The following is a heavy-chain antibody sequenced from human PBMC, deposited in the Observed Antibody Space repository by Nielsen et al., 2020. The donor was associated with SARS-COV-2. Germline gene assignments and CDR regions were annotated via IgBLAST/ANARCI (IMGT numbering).Heavy chain of an antibody. V-gene: IGHV3-7*03. Sequence: GGPLRPSFAAPGSPLIASWMAWSPQPPGKGLGWLSNIRPDGIGANYVDSVKGRFTISRDNAKNLLYLQMGSLRADDTAVYFCKSEGNWGQGTLVTVSS. CDR2: IRPDGIGA. CDR1: GSPLIASW. CDR3: KSEGN. J-gene: IGHJ4*02.